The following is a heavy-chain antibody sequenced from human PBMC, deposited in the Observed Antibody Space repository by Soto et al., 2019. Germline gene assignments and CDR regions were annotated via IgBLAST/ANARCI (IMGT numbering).Heavy chain of an antibody. CDR1: GGSFSGYY. J-gene: IGHJ6*03. Sequence: SETLSLTCAVYGGSFSGYYWSWIRQPPGKGLEWIGEINHSGSTNYNPSLKSRVTISVDTSKNQFSLKLSSVTAADTAVYYCARVGPFTILAQAYYYYYYYMDVWGKGTTVTVSS. CDR2: INHSGST. V-gene: IGHV4-34*01. D-gene: IGHD3-3*01. CDR3: ARVGPFTILAQAYYYYYYYMDV.